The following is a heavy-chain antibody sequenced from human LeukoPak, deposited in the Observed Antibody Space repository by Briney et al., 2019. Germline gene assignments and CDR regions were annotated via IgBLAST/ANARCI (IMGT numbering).Heavy chain of an antibody. CDR2: INHSGST. D-gene: IGHD1-26*01. CDR1: GGSFSGYY. V-gene: IGHV4-34*01. J-gene: IGHJ5*02. CDR3: AREDSGSYNWFDP. Sequence: SETLSLACAVYGGSFSGYYWSWIRQPPGKGLEWIGEINHSGSTNYNPSLKSRVTISVDTSKNQFSLKLSSVTAADTAVYYCAREDSGSYNWFDPWGQGTLVTVSS.